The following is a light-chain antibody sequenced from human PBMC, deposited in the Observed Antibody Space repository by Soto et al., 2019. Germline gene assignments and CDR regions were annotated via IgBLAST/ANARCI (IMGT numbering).Light chain of an antibody. CDR2: GAS. CDR1: QTVGTY. Sequence: EVVMTQSPSTLSASAGDRATISCRSSQTVGTYVAWYQQKPGQAPTLLIYGASTMDTGVPARFSGSGSGTHFTLTISSLQSEDFAVYCCQQYDNVPPCTFGQGTKVEVK. CDR3: QQYDNVPPCT. V-gene: IGKV3-15*01. J-gene: IGKJ1*01.